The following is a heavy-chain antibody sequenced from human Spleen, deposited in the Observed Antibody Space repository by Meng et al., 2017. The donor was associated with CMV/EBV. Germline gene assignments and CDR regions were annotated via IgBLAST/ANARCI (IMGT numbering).Heavy chain of an antibody. CDR3: SRGVSLSVNGDLDF. Sequence: ASGFDCSSYNMNWVRQAPGKGLEWVSAITGSSTYIYYADSVRGRFTISRDNAESSLYLQMNSLRTEDTAVYYCSRGVSLSVNGDLDFWGQGTLVTVSS. V-gene: IGHV3-21*01. CDR2: ITGSSTYI. J-gene: IGHJ4*02. CDR1: GFDCSSYN. D-gene: IGHD4-17*01.